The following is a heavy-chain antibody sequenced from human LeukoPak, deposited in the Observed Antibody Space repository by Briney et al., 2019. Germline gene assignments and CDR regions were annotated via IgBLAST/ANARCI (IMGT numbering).Heavy chain of an antibody. D-gene: IGHD6-6*01. J-gene: IGHJ5*02. CDR2: VDPEDGET. CDR1: GYTFTDYY. CDR3: ATMLEYSSSPAWFDP. Sequence: GATVKISCKASGYTFTDYYMHWVQQAPGKGLEWMGRVDPEDGETIYAEKFQGRVTITADTSTDTAYMELSSLRSEDTAVYYCATMLEYSSSPAWFDPWGQGTLVTVSS. V-gene: IGHV1-69-2*01.